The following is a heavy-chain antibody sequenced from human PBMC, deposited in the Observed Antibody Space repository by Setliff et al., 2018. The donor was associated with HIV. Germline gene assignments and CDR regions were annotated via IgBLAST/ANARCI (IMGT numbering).Heavy chain of an antibody. Sequence: PSETLSLTCAVYGGSLSGHYWTWIRQPPGEGLEWIGEINHSGKTNYNPSLKSRVTISVDTSKNQFSLKLSSMTAADTAVYYCARDVGLCGVDCWPYFYFDLWGRGNLVTVSS. D-gene: IGHD2-21*02. V-gene: IGHV4-34*01. CDR3: ARDVGLCGVDCWPYFYFDL. CDR2: INHSGKT. J-gene: IGHJ2*01. CDR1: GGSLSGHY.